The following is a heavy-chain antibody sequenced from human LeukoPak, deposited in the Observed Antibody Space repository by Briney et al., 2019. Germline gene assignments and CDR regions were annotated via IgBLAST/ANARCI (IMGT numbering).Heavy chain of an antibody. CDR2: IIPIFGTA. Sequence: GASVKVSCKASGGTFSSYAISWVRQAPGQGLEWMGGIIPIFGTANYAQKFQGRVTITADESTSTAYVELSSLRSEDTAVYYCARDSGAVAGKGFDYWGQGTLVTVSS. D-gene: IGHD6-19*01. CDR3: ARDSGAVAGKGFDY. CDR1: GGTFSSYA. V-gene: IGHV1-69*13. J-gene: IGHJ4*02.